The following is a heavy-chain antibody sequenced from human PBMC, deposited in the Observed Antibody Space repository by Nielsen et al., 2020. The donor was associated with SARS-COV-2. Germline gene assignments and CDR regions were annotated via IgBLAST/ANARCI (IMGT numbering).Heavy chain of an antibody. CDR3: ARDRITPYYDFWSGYTQYYYYMDV. CDR2: INPSGGST. D-gene: IGHD3-3*01. Sequence: ASVKVSCKASGYTFTSYYMHWVRQAPGQGLEWIGIINPSGGSTSYAQKFQGRVTMTRDTSTSTVYMELSSLRSEDTAVYYCARDRITPYYDFWSGYTQYYYYMDVWGKGTTVTVSS. V-gene: IGHV1-46*01. CDR1: GYTFTSYY. J-gene: IGHJ6*03.